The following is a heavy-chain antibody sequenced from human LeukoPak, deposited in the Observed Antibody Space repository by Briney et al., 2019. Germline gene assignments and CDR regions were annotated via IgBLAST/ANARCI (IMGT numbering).Heavy chain of an antibody. D-gene: IGHD6-6*01. Sequence: GGSLRLSCAASGFTFSSHWMNWVRQAPGKGLEWVSSISSSSSYIYYADSVKGRFTISRDNAKNSLYLQMNSLRAEDTAVYYCARDLSIAARIPFDYWGQGTLVTVSS. CDR1: GFTFSSHW. CDR3: ARDLSIAARIPFDY. V-gene: IGHV3-21*01. J-gene: IGHJ4*02. CDR2: ISSSSSYI.